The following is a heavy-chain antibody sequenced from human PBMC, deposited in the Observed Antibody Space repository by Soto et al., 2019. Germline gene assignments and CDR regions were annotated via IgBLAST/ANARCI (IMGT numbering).Heavy chain of an antibody. Sequence: QVQLVQSGAEVKKPGSSVKVSCKASGGTFSSYAISWVRQAPGQGLEWMGGIIPIFGTANYAQKFQGRVTITADESTSTAYRELSSLRSEDTAVYYCARAPGSWLLPPTYYFDYWGQGTLVTVSS. CDR1: GGTFSSYA. V-gene: IGHV1-69*12. CDR2: IIPIFGTA. D-gene: IGHD3-22*01. J-gene: IGHJ4*02. CDR3: ARAPGSWLLPPTYYFDY.